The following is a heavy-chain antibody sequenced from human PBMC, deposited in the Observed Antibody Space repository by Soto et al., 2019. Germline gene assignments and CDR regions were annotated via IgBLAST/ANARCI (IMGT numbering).Heavy chain of an antibody. J-gene: IGHJ4*02. CDR3: AKDPASAKPEGVDF. CDR2: INPNSGGT. V-gene: IGHV1-2*02. Sequence: EASVKVSCKASGYTFSTYYIHWVRQAPGQGLEWMGWINPNSGGTKYAPKFQGGVTMTRDTSITTAYMELSRLISGDTAVYYCAKDPASAKPEGVDFWGQGTLVTVSS. D-gene: IGHD2-15*01. CDR1: GYTFSTYY.